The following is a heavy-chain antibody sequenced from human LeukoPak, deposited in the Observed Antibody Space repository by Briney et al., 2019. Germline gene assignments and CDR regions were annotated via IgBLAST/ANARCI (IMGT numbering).Heavy chain of an antibody. V-gene: IGHV4-38-2*02. J-gene: IGHJ6*03. D-gene: IGHD2-15*01. CDR2: IYYSGST. Sequence: SETLSLTCTVSGYSISSGYYWGWIRQPPGKGLEWIGSIYYSGSTYYNPYLKSRVTISVDTSKNQFSLKLSSVTAADTAVYYCARELPAHYSYYMDVWGKGTTVTVSS. CDR1: GYSISSGYY. CDR3: ARELPAHYSYYMDV.